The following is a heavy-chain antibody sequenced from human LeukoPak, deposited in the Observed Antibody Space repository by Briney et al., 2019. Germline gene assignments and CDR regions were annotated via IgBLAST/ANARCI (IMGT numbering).Heavy chain of an antibody. CDR3: ARGTDSRMMYYYYGMDV. Sequence: GASVNVSCKASGYTFTIYDINWVRQATGQGLEWMGWMNPNSGNTGYAQKFQGRVNMTRNTSISTAYMELSSLRSEDTAAYYCARGTDSRMMYYYYGMDVWGQGTTVTVSS. D-gene: IGHD2-15*01. V-gene: IGHV1-8*01. CDR1: GYTFTIYD. CDR2: MNPNSGNT. J-gene: IGHJ6*02.